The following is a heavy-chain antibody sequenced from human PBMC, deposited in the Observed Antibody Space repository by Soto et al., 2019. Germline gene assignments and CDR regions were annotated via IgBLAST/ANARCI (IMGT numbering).Heavy chain of an antibody. D-gene: IGHD5-12*01. CDR3: AKTGMVATYPYFDY. CDR2: ISYDGSNK. V-gene: IGHV3-30*18. J-gene: IGHJ4*02. Sequence: GGSLRLSCAASGFTFSSYGMHWVRQAPGKGLEWVAVISYDGSNKYYADSVKGRFTISRDNSKNTLYLQMNSLRAEDTAVYYCAKTGMVATYPYFDYWGQGTLVTVSS. CDR1: GFTFSSYG.